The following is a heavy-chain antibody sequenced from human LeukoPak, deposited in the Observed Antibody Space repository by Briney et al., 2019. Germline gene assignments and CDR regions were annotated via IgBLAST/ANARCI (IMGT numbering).Heavy chain of an antibody. V-gene: IGHV3-30*18. CDR3: AKDRGVGAPFDY. D-gene: IGHD1-26*01. Sequence: GRSLRLSCAASGFTFSSYGMHWVRQAPGKGQEWVAVISYDGSNKYYADSVKGRFTISRDNSKNTLYLQMNSLRAEDTAVYYCAKDRGVGAPFDYWGQGTLVTVSS. J-gene: IGHJ4*02. CDR2: ISYDGSNK. CDR1: GFTFSSYG.